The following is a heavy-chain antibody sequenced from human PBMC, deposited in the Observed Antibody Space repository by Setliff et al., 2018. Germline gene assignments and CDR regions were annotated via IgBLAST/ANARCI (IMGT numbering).Heavy chain of an antibody. Sequence: PSETLSLTCGVSGISISSGHYWGWIRQPPGKGLEWAATIYHKGRTYYNPSLDSRVTISLDTSKNHFSLRLSSVTAADTAVYYCASPRRDDLDSPFDAFDIWGQGTKVTVS. CDR2: IYHKGRT. CDR3: ASPRRDDLDSPFDAFDI. D-gene: IGHD3-3*01. CDR1: GISISSGHY. V-gene: IGHV4-38-2*01. J-gene: IGHJ3*02.